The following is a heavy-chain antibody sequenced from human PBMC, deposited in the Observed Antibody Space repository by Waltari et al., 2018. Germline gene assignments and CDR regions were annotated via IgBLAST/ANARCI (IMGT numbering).Heavy chain of an antibody. CDR3: ARLTTSVGLF. Sequence: EVQLLESGGGLVQPGGSLGLSCSASGFTFTTYAMTWVGQAPGKGLEWVAAISGSGDTIYYADSVKGRFTISRDNSKNTLYLKMNSLRAEDTAVYHCARLTTSVGLFWGQGTLVTVSS. CDR1: GFTFTTYA. D-gene: IGHD4-17*01. J-gene: IGHJ4*02. CDR2: ISGSGDTI. V-gene: IGHV3-23*01.